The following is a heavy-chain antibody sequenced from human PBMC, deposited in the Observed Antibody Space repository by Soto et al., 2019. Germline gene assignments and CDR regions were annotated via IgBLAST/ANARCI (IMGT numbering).Heavy chain of an antibody. J-gene: IGHJ6*02. D-gene: IGHD6-25*01. CDR1: GGSVTSGSYY. CDR2: IYYTGNT. CDR3: AEGGRQSSTNYYYYGMDF. V-gene: IGHV4-61*01. Sequence: QVQLQESGPGLVKPSETLSLTCTVSGGSVTSGSYYWSWIRQPPGKGLEWIGYIYYTGNTKYNPSLKSRVTISIDTSKNQFSLKLSSVTAADTAVYYCAEGGRQSSTNYYYYGMDFWGQGTTVTVSS.